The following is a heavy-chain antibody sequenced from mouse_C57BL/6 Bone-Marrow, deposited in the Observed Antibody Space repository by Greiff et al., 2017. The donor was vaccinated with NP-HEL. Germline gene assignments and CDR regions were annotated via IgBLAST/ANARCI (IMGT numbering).Heavy chain of an antibody. CDR2: ISNGGGST. Sequence: EVQGVESGGGLVQPGGSLKLSCAASGFTFSDYYMYWVRQTPEQRLEWVAYISNGGGSTYYPDTVKGRFTISRYNAKNTLYLQSSRLKAEDTAMYYCAREGYGVDYWVQGTTLTVSS. CDR1: GFTFSDYY. V-gene: IGHV5-12*01. D-gene: IGHD1-1*02. CDR3: AREGYGVDY. J-gene: IGHJ2*01.